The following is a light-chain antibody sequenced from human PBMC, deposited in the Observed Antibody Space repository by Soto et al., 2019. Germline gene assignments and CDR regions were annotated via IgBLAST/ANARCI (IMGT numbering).Light chain of an antibody. V-gene: IGKV3-11*01. Sequence: DIVLTQAPATLSLSPGERATLSCRASQSVSTYVAWYHQKPGQAPRLLIYDASNRATGIPARFSGSGSGTDLTLTISSLEPEDFAVYYCQQRSNWLFGPGTKVDIK. CDR2: DAS. CDR1: QSVSTY. CDR3: QQRSNWL. J-gene: IGKJ3*01.